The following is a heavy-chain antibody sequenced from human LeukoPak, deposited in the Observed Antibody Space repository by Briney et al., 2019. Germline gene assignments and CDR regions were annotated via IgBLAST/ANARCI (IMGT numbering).Heavy chain of an antibody. J-gene: IGHJ4*02. V-gene: IGHV3-33*01. CDR2: IWYDGSNK. CDR3: ARDGVDTAMVLDY. Sequence: GRSLRLSCAASGFTFSSYGMHWVRQAPGKGLEWVAVIWYDGSNKYYADSVKGRFTISRDNSKNTLYLQMNSLRAEDTAVYYCARDGVDTAMVLDYWGQGTLVTVS. D-gene: IGHD5-18*01. CDR1: GFTFSSYG.